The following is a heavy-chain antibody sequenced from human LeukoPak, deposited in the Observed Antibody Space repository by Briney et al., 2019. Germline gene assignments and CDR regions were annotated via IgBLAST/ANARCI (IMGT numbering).Heavy chain of an antibody. J-gene: IGHJ4*02. CDR1: GFTFSSYE. V-gene: IGHV3-48*03. D-gene: IGHD3-10*01. CDR3: AKDALWFGELCYFDY. CDR2: ISIGGRTQ. Sequence: GGSLRLSCAAYGFTFSSYEMNWVRQAPGKGLEWVSYISIGGRTQYYADSVKGRFTISRDNAKNSLYLQMNSLRAEDTAVYYCAKDALWFGELCYFDYWGQGTLVTVSS.